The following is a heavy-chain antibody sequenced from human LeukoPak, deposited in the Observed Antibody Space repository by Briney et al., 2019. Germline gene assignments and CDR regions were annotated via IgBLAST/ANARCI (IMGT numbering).Heavy chain of an antibody. V-gene: IGHV1-69*13. CDR3: ARGATGDQGEFDY. J-gene: IGHJ4*02. CDR1: GGTFSSYA. Sequence: SVKVSRKASGGTFSSYAISWVRQAPGQGLEWMGGIIPIFGTANYAQKFQGRVTITADESTSTAYMELSSLRSEDTAVYYCARGATGDQGEFDYWGQGTLVTVSS. D-gene: IGHD7-27*01. CDR2: IIPIFGTA.